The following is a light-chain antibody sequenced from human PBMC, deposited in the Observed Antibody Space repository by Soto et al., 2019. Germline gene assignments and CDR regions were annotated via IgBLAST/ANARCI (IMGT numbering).Light chain of an antibody. V-gene: IGKV1-9*01. Sequence: DIQLTQSPSFLSASVGDRVTITCRASQGIRSSLAWYQQRPGKAPTLLIYSASTLQAGVASRFSGSGSATDFSLTISSLQPEDDATYYCQQLTAYPPWTFGQGTKVEIK. J-gene: IGKJ1*01. CDR3: QQLTAYPPWT. CDR2: SAS. CDR1: QGIRSS.